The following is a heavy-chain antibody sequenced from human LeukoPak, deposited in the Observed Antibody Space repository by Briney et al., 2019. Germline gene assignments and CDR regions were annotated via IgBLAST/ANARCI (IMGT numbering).Heavy chain of an antibody. CDR2: TYYRSKWYT. Sequence: SQTLSLTCAISGDSVSSNSAAWNWLRHSPSRGLEWLGRTYYRSKWYTYYAVSVKSRISINRDTSKNQISLQLNSVTPEDTAVYYCARSTGPIDYWGQGTLVTVSS. CDR3: ARSTGPIDY. V-gene: IGHV6-1*01. D-gene: IGHD1-1*01. CDR1: GDSVSSNSAA. J-gene: IGHJ4*02.